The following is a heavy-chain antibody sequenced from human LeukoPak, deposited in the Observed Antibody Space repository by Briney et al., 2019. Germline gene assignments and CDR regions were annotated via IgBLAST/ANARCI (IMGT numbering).Heavy chain of an antibody. D-gene: IGHD3-22*01. CDR2: IIPIFGTA. CDR3: ARDPPHYYDSSGDAFDI. V-gene: IGHV1-69*01. Sequence: SVKVSCKASGGTFSSYAISWVRQAPGQGLEWMGGIIPIFGTANYAQKFQGRVTITADESTSTAYMELSSLRSEDTAVYYCARDPPHYYDSSGDAFDIWGQGTMVTVSS. CDR1: GGTFSSYA. J-gene: IGHJ3*02.